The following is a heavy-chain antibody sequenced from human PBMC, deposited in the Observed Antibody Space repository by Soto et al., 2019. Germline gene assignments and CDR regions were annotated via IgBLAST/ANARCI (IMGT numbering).Heavy chain of an antibody. V-gene: IGHV3-23*01. CDR3: VNWNDEDVD. CDR1: GFTFSRYA. D-gene: IGHD1-1*01. Sequence: EVVLLESGGGVAQPGGSLRLSCVASGFTFSRYAMNWVRQAPGKGLEWVATISGTAVSIDYADSVKGRFTISRDNSKNTVSLQMDNLRVEDTATYYCVNWNDEDVDWGQGTLVAVSS. CDR2: ISGTAVSI. J-gene: IGHJ4*01.